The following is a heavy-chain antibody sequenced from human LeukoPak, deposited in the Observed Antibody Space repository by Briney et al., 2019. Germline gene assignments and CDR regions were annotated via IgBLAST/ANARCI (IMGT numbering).Heavy chain of an antibody. D-gene: IGHD1-7*01. Sequence: SETLSLTCTVSGGSISSYYWSWIRQPAGKGLEWIGRIYTSGSTNYNPSLKSRVTMSVDTSKNQFSLKLSSVTAADTVVYYCARDPDWNYSGWFDPWGQGTLVTVSS. V-gene: IGHV4-4*07. J-gene: IGHJ5*02. CDR3: ARDPDWNYSGWFDP. CDR1: GGSISSYY. CDR2: IYTSGST.